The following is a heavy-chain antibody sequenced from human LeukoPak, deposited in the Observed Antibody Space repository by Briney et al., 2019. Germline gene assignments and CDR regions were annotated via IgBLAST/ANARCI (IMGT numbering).Heavy chain of an antibody. J-gene: IGHJ4*02. Sequence: PGGSLRLSCAASGFTFSGYAMAWVRQTPGKGLEWVSAITGSGDATYYTDSVKGRFTISRDNSKNTLYLQMNSLRAEDTAVYYCVEYYDSSVPFDYWGQGTLVTVSS. V-gene: IGHV3-23*01. D-gene: IGHD3-22*01. CDR3: VEYYDSSVPFDY. CDR1: GFTFSGYA. CDR2: ITGSGDAT.